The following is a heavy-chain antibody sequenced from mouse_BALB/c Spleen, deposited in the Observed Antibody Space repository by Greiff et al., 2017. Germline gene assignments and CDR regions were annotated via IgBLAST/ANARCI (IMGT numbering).Heavy chain of an antibody. CDR3: TRSEVAPLTSYAMDY. CDR2: ISCYNGAT. D-gene: IGHD4-1*01. J-gene: IGHJ4*01. Sequence: LVKTGASVKISCKASGYSFTGYYMHWVKQSHGKSLEWIGYISCYNGATSYNQKFKGKATFTVDTSSSTAYMQLSSLTSEDSAVYYCTRSEVAPLTSYAMDYWGQGTSVTVSS. V-gene: IGHV1S34*01. CDR1: GYSFTGYY.